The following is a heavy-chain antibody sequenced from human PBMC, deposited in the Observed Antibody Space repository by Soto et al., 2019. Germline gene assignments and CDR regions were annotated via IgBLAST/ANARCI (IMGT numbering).Heavy chain of an antibody. CDR1: GFTFSRHG. D-gene: IGHD6-13*01. V-gene: IGHV3-23*01. Sequence: GGSLRLSCVASGFTFSRHGLSWVRQAPGKGLEWVSTINPSGDSTFYADSVKGRFTISRDNPKNTVYLQMNSLSVGDTAVYLCAKVDVSTAGSFDYWGQGALVTVSS. CDR3: AKVDVSTAGSFDY. CDR2: INPSGDST. J-gene: IGHJ4*02.